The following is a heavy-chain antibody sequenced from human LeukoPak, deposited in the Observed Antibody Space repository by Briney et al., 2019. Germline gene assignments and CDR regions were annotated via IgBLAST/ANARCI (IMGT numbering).Heavy chain of an antibody. D-gene: IGHD3-9*01. V-gene: IGHV1-18*01. CDR1: GYTFTSYG. CDR3: ASRGILTGYPDYGMDV. J-gene: IGHJ6*02. CDR2: ISAYNGNT. Sequence: ASVKVSCKASGYTFTSYGISWVRQAPGQGLEWMGWISAYNGNTNYAQKLQGRVTMTTDTSTSTAYMELRSLRSDDTAVYYCASRGILTGYPDYGMDVWGQGTTVTVSS.